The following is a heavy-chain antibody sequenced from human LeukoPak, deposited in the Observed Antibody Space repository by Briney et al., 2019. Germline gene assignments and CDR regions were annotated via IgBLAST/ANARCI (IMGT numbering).Heavy chain of an antibody. CDR1: GFTFSSYW. CDR3: ARQAYSSSWYFQH. D-gene: IGHD6-13*01. J-gene: IGHJ1*01. CDR2: IKQDGSEK. V-gene: IGHV3-7*01. Sequence: GGSLRLSCAASGFTFSSYWMSWVRQAPGKGLEWVANIKQDGSEKYYADSVKGRFTISRDNAKNSLYLQMNSLRAEDTAVYYCARQAYSSSWYFQHWGQGTLVTVSS.